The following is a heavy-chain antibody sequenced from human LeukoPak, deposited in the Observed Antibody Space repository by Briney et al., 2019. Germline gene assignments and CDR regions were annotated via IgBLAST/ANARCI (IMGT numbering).Heavy chain of an antibody. CDR2: IRFDGSHV. J-gene: IGHJ4*02. CDR1: GFTFSSYG. Sequence: PGRSLRLSCAASGFTFSSYGMHWVRQSPGKGLEWVAVIRFDGSHVYYGDSVKGRFTISRDNSKKTLFLQMDSLRAEDTAVYYCAKDYSYRSTPIALVGANGAYFDYWGQGTLVTVSS. V-gene: IGHV3-33*03. CDR3: AKDYSYRSTPIALVGANGAYFDY. D-gene: IGHD1-26*01.